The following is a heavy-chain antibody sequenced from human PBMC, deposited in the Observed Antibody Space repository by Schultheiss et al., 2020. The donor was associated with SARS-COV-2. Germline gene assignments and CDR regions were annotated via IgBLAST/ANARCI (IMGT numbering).Heavy chain of an antibody. J-gene: IGHJ4*02. CDR1: GFTFDDYA. V-gene: IGHV3-43D*04. CDR3: ARPGRRITQSY. Sequence: GGSLRLSCAASGFTFDDYAMHWVRQAPGKGLEWVSLISWDGGSTYYADSVKGRFTISRDNAKNSLYLQMNSLRAEDTAVYYCARPGRRITQSYWGQGTLVTVSS. CDR2: ISWDGGST. D-gene: IGHD3-10*01.